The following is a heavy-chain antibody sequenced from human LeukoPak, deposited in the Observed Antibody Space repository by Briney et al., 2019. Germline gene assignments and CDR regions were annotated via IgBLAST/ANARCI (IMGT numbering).Heavy chain of an antibody. D-gene: IGHD3-22*01. CDR1: GDSISSYY. CDR2: FYYSGTS. V-gene: IGHV4-59*01. Sequence: SETLSLTCTVSGDSISSYYWSWIRQPPGQGLEWIGYFYYSGTSNYNPSLKSRVTMSIDTSKNQFSLKLSSVTAADTAVYYCARGYDSSAYYPFNYWGQGTLVTVSS. CDR3: ARGYDSSAYYPFNY. J-gene: IGHJ4*02.